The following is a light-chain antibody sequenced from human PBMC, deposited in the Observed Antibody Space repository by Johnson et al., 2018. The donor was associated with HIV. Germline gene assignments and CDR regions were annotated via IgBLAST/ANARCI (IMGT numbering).Light chain of an antibody. Sequence: TQPPSVSAAPGQKVTISCSGSSSNIGNNYVSWYQQIPGTAPKLLIFDNNKRPSGIPDRFSGSKSGTSATLGITGLQTGDEADYYCGTWDCSLRAGFVGTGTKVSVL. CDR2: DNN. CDR3: GTWDCSLRAGF. J-gene: IGLJ1*01. V-gene: IGLV1-51*01. CDR1: SSNIGNNY.